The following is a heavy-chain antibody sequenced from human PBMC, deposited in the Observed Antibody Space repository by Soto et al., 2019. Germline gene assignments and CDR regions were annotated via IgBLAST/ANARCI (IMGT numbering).Heavy chain of an antibody. CDR2: IYYSGST. CDR3: ARVGYNCNYGMDV. Sequence: SETLSLTCTVSGGSISSYYWSWIRQPPGKGLEWIGYIYYSGSTNYNPSLKSRVTISVDTSKNQYCLKLSSVTAADTAVYYCARVGYNCNYGMDVWGQGTTVTVSS. J-gene: IGHJ6*02. V-gene: IGHV4-59*01. CDR1: GGSISSYY. D-gene: IGHD1-20*01.